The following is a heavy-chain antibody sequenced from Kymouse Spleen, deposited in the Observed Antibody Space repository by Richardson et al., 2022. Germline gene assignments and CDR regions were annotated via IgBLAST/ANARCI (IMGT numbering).Heavy chain of an antibody. J-gene: IGHJ4*02. V-gene: IGHV4-34*01. CDR3: ARVDILTGYYRGYYFDY. Sequence: QVQLQQWGAGLLKPSETLSLTCAVYGGSFSGYYWSWIRQPPGKGLEWIGEINHSGSTNYNPSLKSRVTISVDTSKNQFSLKLSSVTAADTAVYYCARVDILTGYYRGYYFDYWGQGTLVTVSS. D-gene: IGHD3-9*01. CDR2: INHSGST. CDR1: GGSFSGYY.